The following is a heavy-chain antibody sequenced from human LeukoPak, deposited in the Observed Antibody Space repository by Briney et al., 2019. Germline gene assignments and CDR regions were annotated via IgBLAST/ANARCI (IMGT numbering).Heavy chain of an antibody. J-gene: IGHJ6*02. V-gene: IGHV4-59*08. D-gene: IGHD3-10*01. CDR1: GGSISSYY. CDR3: ARLYYGSGSFYYGMDV. Sequence: SETLSLTCTVSGGSISSYYWSWIRQPPGKGLEWIGYIYYSGSTNYNPSLKSRVTISVDTSKNQFSLKLSSVTAADTAVYYCARLYYGSGSFYYGMDVWGQGTTVTVSS. CDR2: IYYSGST.